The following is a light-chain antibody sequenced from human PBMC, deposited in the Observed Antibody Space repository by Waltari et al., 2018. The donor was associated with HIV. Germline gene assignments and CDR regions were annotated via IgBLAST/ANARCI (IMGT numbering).Light chain of an antibody. J-gene: IGLJ2*01. CDR1: SSDVGAYNY. Sequence: QSALTQPASVSGSPGQSITISCTGTSSDVGAYNYVSWYQLYPGKAPKVMMFEVNNRPSGVSDRFSGSQSGNTASLTISGLQVEDEAVYFCSSFGRGNTVLFGGGTKVTVL. V-gene: IGLV2-14*01. CDR2: EVN. CDR3: SSFGRGNTVL.